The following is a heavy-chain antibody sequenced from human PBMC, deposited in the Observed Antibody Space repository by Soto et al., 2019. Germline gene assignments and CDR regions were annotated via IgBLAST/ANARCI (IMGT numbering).Heavy chain of an antibody. CDR1: GYTFTSYY. D-gene: IGHD2-2*01. CDR3: ARVLKHPPLRQLLLNASDI. CDR2: INPSGGST. J-gene: IGHJ3*02. Sequence: ASVKVSCKASGYTFTSYYMHWVRQAPGQGLEWMGIINPSGGSTSYAQKFQGRVTMTRDTSTSTVYMELSSLRSEDTAVYYCARVLKHPPLRQLLLNASDIWGQGTMVTVSS. V-gene: IGHV1-46*03.